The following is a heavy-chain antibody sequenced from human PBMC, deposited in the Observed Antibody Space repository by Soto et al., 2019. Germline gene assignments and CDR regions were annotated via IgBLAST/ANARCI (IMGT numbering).Heavy chain of an antibody. J-gene: IGHJ6*02. CDR1: GFTFSNAW. Sequence: GGSLRLSCAASGFTFSNAWMNWVRQAPGKGLEWVGRIKSKTDGGTTDYAAPVKGRFTISRDDSKNTLYLQMNSLKTEDTAVYYCTTDGSVVPAAMYLHRVYYYYGMDVWGQGTTVTVSS. CDR2: IKSKTDGGTT. CDR3: TTDGSVVPAAMYLHRVYYYYGMDV. D-gene: IGHD2-2*01. V-gene: IGHV3-15*07.